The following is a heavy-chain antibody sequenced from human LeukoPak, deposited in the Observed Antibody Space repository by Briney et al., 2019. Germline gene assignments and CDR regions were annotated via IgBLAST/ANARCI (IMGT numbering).Heavy chain of an antibody. CDR1: GYTFTGYY. CDR2: INPNSGGT. D-gene: IGHD3-3*01. V-gene: IGHV1-2*02. Sequence: ASVKVSCKASGYTFTGYYVYWVRQAPGQGLEWMGWINPNSGGTNYAQKFQGRVTMTRDTSISTAYMELSRLRSDDTAVYYCARVNLIFGVVRTNWFDPWGQGTLVTVSS. J-gene: IGHJ5*02. CDR3: ARVNLIFGVVRTNWFDP.